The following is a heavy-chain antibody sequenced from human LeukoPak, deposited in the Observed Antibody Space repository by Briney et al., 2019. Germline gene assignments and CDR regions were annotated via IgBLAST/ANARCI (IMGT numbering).Heavy chain of an antibody. CDR2: ISYDGRNK. Sequence: GGSLRLSCAASGFTFNNYGMHWVRQAPGKGLEWVAVISYDGRNKHYPDSVKGRFTVSRDISTDTLWLQMDSLRTEDTAVYYCAKGPLRGTAAAIDYWGQGTLVTVSS. CDR1: GFTFNNYG. V-gene: IGHV3-30*18. J-gene: IGHJ4*02. D-gene: IGHD6-13*01. CDR3: AKGPLRGTAAAIDY.